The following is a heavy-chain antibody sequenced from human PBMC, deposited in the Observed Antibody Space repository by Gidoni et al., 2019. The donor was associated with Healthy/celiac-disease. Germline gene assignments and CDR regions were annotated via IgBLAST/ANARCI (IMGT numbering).Heavy chain of an antibody. CDR3: ARVSQWPAMVPDAFDI. D-gene: IGHD5-18*01. J-gene: IGHJ3*02. Sequence: EVQLVESGGGLVQPGGSLRLSCAASGFTFSSSWMSWVRQAPGKGLEWVANIKQDGSGKYDVGSVKGRFTISRDNAKNSLYLQMNSLRAEDTAVYYCARVSQWPAMVPDAFDIWGQGTMVTVSS. CDR1: GFTFSSSW. CDR2: IKQDGSGK. V-gene: IGHV3-7*04.